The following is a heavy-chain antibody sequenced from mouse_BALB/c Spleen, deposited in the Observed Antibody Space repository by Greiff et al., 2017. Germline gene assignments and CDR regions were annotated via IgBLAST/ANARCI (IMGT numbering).Heavy chain of an antibody. CDR2: ISSGGSYT. V-gene: IGHV5-6*02. J-gene: IGHJ2*01. CDR3: ARHETSLYYIDY. CDR1: GFTFSSYG. Sequence: DVMLVESGGDLVKPGGSLKLSCAASGFTFSSYGMSWVRQTPDKRLEWVATISSGGSYTYYPDSVKGRFTISRDNAKNTLYLQMSSLKSEDTAMYYCARHETSLYYIDYWGQGTTLTVSS.